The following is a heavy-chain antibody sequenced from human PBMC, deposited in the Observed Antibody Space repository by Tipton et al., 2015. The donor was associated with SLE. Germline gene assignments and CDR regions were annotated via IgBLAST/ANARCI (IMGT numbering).Heavy chain of an antibody. V-gene: IGHV4-59*12. CDR1: GGSIYNYY. CDR3: ARLGHFHWNDIHFRVLRGRIDS. CDR2: VYHSGST. Sequence: TLSLTCTISGGSIYNYYWNWIRQSPGKGLEWIGHVYHSGSTIYNPSLKSRVTISLDPSKNQFSLTLSSVTAADTAVYYCARLGHFHWNDIHFRVLRGRIDSWGQGTLVTVSP. D-gene: IGHD1-1*01. J-gene: IGHJ4*02.